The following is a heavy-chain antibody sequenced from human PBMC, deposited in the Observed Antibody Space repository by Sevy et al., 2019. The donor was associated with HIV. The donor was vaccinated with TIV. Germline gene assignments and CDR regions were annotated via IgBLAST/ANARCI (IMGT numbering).Heavy chain of an antibody. V-gene: IGHV4-39*01. CDR1: GDSLTVGSYY. J-gene: IGHJ3*02. Sequence: SETLSLTCAVSGDSLTVGSYYWGWIRQPPGEGLEWIGNIIYTGSVAYNPSLQSRVTISVDTSKNQFSLELKSVTAADTAAYFCARRAVHGEGRSFDIWGPGTTVTVSS. CDR3: ARRAVHGEGRSFDI. CDR2: IIYTGSV. D-gene: IGHD1-1*01.